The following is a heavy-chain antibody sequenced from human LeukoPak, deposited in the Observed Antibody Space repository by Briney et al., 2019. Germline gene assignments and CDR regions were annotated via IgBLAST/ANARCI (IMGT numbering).Heavy chain of an antibody. CDR1: GXTFTSQW. CDR3: ARLERQWLAF. J-gene: IGHJ4*02. D-gene: IGHD6-19*01. CDR2: IFPGDSDT. Sequence: GESLKISCKASGXTFTSQWIGWVRQMPGKGLEWMGIIFPGDSDTRYSPSFQGQVTISADKSISTAYLQWSSLKASDTAIYYCARLERQWLAFWGQGTLVTVSS. V-gene: IGHV5-51*01.